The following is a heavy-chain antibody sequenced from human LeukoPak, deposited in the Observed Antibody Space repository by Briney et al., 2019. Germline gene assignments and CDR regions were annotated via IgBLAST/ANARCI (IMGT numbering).Heavy chain of an antibody. CDR2: INPNSGGT. CDR3: ARDRVVRGVTDY. Sequence: ASVKVSCKASGYTFTGYYMHWVRQAPGQGLEWMGWINPNSGGTNYAQKLQGRVTMTTDTSTSTAYMELRSLRSDDTAVYYCARDRVVRGVTDYWGQGTLVTVSS. D-gene: IGHD3-10*01. CDR1: GYTFTGYY. V-gene: IGHV1-2*02. J-gene: IGHJ4*02.